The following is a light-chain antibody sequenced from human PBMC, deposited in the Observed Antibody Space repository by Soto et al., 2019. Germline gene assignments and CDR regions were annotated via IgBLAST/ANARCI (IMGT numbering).Light chain of an antibody. Sequence: QSVLTQPPSVSGSPGQSVTISCTGTSTDFVSYNRVSWYQQPPGTAPELIIFEARNRPSGDPDRFSGSKSGNTASLTISGPPAADEADHDCGLYTSGNTYGFGTETKVAGL. CDR1: STDFVSYNR. CDR2: EAR. V-gene: IGLV2-18*01. J-gene: IGLJ1*01. CDR3: GLYTSGNTYG.